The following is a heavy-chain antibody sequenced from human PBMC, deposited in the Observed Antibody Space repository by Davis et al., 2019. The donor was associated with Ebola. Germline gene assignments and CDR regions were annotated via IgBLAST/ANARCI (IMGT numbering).Heavy chain of an antibody. CDR1: GDSNTAG. CDR2: TYYRSKWYN. J-gene: IGHJ4*02. D-gene: IGHD5-12*01. CDR3: ARGWLRSGLDY. Sequence: HSQTLSLTCAISGDSNTAGWNWIRQSPSRGLEWLGRTYYRSKWYNDYAVSVKSRITVNPDTSKNQFSLQLDSVTPEDTAVYYCARGWLRSGLDYWGQGILVTVSS. V-gene: IGHV6-1*01.